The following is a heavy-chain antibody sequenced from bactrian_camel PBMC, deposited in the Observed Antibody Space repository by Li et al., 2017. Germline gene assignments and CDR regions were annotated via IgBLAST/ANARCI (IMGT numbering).Heavy chain of an antibody. CDR2: IESDGST. V-gene: IGHV3S9*01. D-gene: IGHD6*01. CDR1: GDTISRYC. Sequence: VQLVESGGGSVQAGGSLRLSCVASGDTISRYCMGWFRQIPDKEREGVAGIESDGSTSYADSVKGRFTISQDSAKNILYLQIDNLKPEDTAVYYCAASLRGGSWYYGMDYWGKGTQVTVS. J-gene: IGHJ7*01.